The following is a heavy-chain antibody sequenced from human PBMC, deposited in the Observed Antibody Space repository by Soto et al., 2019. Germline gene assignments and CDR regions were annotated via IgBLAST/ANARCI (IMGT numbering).Heavy chain of an antibody. Sequence: QVQLQQWGAGPLRPLETLSLTCGVSGGSFSGYYWAWIRQSPGKGLEWIGEINDRGSINYNPSLKSGLSISVDTSKNHYSLSLRSVTAADTAVYYCARESHDILTGPPWVGYFDLWGRRPLVTVSS. CDR2: INDRGSI. V-gene: IGHV4-34*01. D-gene: IGHD3-9*01. J-gene: IGHJ2*01. CDR1: GGSFSGYY. CDR3: ARESHDILTGPPWVGYFDL.